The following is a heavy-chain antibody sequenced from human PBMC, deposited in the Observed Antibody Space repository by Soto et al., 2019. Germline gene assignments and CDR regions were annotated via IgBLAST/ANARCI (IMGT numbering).Heavy chain of an antibody. CDR3: ARDPIVVVAATRLFYYGMDV. CDR1: GVTFSSYG. J-gene: IGHJ6*02. V-gene: IGHV3-33*01. Sequence: QVQLVESGGGVVQPGRSLRLSCAASGVTFSSYGMHWVRQAPGNGLEWVAVRWYDGSNKYYADSVQGRVTISRDNSKNTLYLQMSSLRAEDTAVYYCARDPIVVVAATRLFYYGMDVWGQGTTVTVSS. CDR2: RWYDGSNK. D-gene: IGHD2-15*01.